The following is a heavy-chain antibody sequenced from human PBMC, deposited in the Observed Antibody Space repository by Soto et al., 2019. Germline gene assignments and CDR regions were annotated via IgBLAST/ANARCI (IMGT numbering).Heavy chain of an antibody. J-gene: IGHJ5*01. CDR1: GGSVRAPDW. Sequence: SETLSLTCALSGGSVRAPDWWNWVRQSPDKGLEWIAEVHISGHSDYNPSLRSRVSVSIDSSKNQFYLNLNSVTAADTAIYYCARVRQGCSANNCYFDPWGQGTQVTVSS. D-gene: IGHD1-1*01. V-gene: IGHV4-4*02. CDR2: VHISGHS. CDR3: ARVRQGCSANNCYFDP.